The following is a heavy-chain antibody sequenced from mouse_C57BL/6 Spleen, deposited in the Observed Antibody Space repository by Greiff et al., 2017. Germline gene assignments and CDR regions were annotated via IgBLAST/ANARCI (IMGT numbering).Heavy chain of an antibody. J-gene: IGHJ3*01. D-gene: IGHD2-4*01. Sequence: EVMLVESGGGLVQPGGSLSLSCAASGFTFTDYYMSWVRQPPGKALEWLGFIRNKANGYTTEYSASVKGRFTISRDNSQSILYLQMNALRAEDSATYYCARYYDYDGAWFAYWGQGTLVTVSA. CDR3: ARYYDYDGAWFAY. V-gene: IGHV7-3*01. CDR1: GFTFTDYY. CDR2: IRNKANGYTT.